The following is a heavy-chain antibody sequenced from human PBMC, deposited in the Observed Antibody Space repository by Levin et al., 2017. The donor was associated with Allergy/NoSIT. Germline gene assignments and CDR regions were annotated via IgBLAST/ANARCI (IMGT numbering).Heavy chain of an antibody. V-gene: IGHV3-11*01. D-gene: IGHD5-18*01. J-gene: IGHJ5*02. CDR3: ARGGYTYGHGWFDP. CDR2: ISSSGSVM. Sequence: KPGGSLRLSCEVSGFTFSDYYMSWIRQAPGKGLEWVSYISSSGSVMDYADSVKGRFTISRDNAKNSLNLQMNSLRADDTAVYYCARGGYTYGHGWFDPWGQGTLVTVS. CDR1: GFTFSDYY.